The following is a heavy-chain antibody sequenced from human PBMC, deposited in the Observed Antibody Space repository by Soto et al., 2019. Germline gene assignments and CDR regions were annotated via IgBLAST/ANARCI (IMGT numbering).Heavy chain of an antibody. V-gene: IGHV3-23*01. CDR1: GFTFSSYA. Sequence: EVQLLESGGGLVQPGGSLRLSCAASGFTFSSYAMSWVRQAPGKGLEWVSAISGSGSSTYYADSVKGRFTISRDNSKNTVYVQRTSLRGEDTALYYCAKARTGTTLAESLQRWGQGTLVTVSS. CDR3: AKARTGTTLAESLQR. J-gene: IGHJ1*01. CDR2: ISGSGSST. D-gene: IGHD1-7*01.